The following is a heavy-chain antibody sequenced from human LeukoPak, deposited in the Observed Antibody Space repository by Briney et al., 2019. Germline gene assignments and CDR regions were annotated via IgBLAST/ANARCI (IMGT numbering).Heavy chain of an antibody. V-gene: IGHV4-4*07. Sequence: SETLSLTCTVSGGSIRSYYWSWIRQPAGKGLEWIGRIDTSGSTKYNPSLKSRVSMSVDTSKNQFPLKLGSVTAADTAVYYCATRIGGGSSYYFDYWGQGTLATVSS. CDR2: IDTSGST. CDR3: ATRIGGGSSYYFDY. CDR1: GGSIRSYY. J-gene: IGHJ4*02. D-gene: IGHD6-6*01.